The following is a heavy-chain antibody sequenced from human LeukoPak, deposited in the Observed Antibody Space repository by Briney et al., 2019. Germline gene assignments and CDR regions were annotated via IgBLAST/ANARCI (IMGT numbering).Heavy chain of an antibody. V-gene: IGHV3-64*01. CDR2: ISSNGGST. J-gene: IGHJ4*02. CDR1: RFTFSSYA. CDR3: ARGEYYDFWSGYIN. Sequence: GGSLRLSCAASRFTFSSYAMHWVRQAPGKGLEYVSAISSNGGSTYYANSVKGRFTISRDNSKNTLYLQMGSLRAEDMAVYYCARGEYYDFWSGYINWGQGTLVTVSS. D-gene: IGHD3-3*01.